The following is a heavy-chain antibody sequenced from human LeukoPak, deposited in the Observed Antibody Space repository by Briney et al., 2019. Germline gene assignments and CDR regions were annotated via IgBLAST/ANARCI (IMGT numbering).Heavy chain of an antibody. CDR2: TYYRSKWYN. CDR3: ARGDMAAAGESAFVI. Sequence: SQTLSLTCAISGDSVSSNSAAWNWIRQSPSRGLEWLGRTYYRSKWYNDYAVSVKSRITINPDTSKNQFSLQLNSVTPEDTAVYYCARGDMAAAGESAFVIWVQGKMVTVSS. V-gene: IGHV6-1*01. CDR1: GDSVSSNSAA. D-gene: IGHD6-13*01. J-gene: IGHJ3*02.